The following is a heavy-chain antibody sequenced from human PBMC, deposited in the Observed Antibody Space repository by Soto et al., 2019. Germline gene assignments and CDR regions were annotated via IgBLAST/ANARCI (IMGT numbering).Heavy chain of an antibody. D-gene: IGHD2-2*01. CDR3: ARGPQTSDF. CDR1: GYTFTTYS. CDR2: INTYNGET. J-gene: IGHJ4*02. V-gene: IGHV1-18*04. Sequence: QVQLVQSGAEVKKPGASVKVSCKTSGYTFTTYSIAWVRQARGQGLEWMGWINTYNGETHYAQKFQGRLSVTAEPCTGTVYMELRGLTSDDTAVYFCARGPQTSDFWGQGTLVTVSS.